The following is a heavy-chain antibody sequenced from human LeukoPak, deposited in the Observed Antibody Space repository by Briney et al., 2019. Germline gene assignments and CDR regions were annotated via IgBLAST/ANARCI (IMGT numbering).Heavy chain of an antibody. J-gene: IGHJ4*02. CDR3: ARGFRSY. CDR2: ISGNSAFI. V-gene: IGHV3-21*01. D-gene: IGHD3-10*01. CDR1: GFTFNTYA. Sequence: GGSLRLSCAASGFTFNTYAMTWVRQAPGKGLEWVSSISGNSAFIYYADSVKGRFTISRDNAKNSLYLQMNSLRAEDTAVYYCARGFRSYWGQGTLVTVSS.